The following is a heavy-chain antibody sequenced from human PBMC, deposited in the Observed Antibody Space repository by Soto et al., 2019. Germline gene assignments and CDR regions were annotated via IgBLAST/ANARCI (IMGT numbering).Heavy chain of an antibody. Sequence: GGSLRLSCAASGFAFNTYWMHWVRQAPGKGLVWVSRINGDGSSTNYADSVKGRFTISRDNAKDTLYLQMNSLRGEDTAVYYCVRDRNWQLDDCWGQGTLVTVSS. J-gene: IGHJ4*02. D-gene: IGHD1-1*01. CDR3: VRDRNWQLDDC. CDR1: GFAFNTYW. V-gene: IGHV3-74*01. CDR2: INGDGSST.